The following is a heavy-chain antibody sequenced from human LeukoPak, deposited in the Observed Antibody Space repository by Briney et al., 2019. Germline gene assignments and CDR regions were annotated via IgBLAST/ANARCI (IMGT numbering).Heavy chain of an antibody. CDR2: ITSGGDKT. D-gene: IGHD1-26*01. V-gene: IGHV3-23*01. Sequence: GGSLRLSCAASGFIFRSYPMSWVRQAPGRGLEWVSAITSGGDKTYYGDSVKGRFTISRDNSKNTLSLQMNSLRPEDTAVYYCAKENPVGGTNYFDYWGQGTLVTVSS. CDR3: AKENPVGGTNYFDY. J-gene: IGHJ4*02. CDR1: GFIFRSYP.